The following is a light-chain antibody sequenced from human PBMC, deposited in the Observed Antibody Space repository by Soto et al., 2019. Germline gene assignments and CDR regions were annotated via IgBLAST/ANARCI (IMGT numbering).Light chain of an antibody. CDR1: NIGSKS. V-gene: IGLV3-21*02. J-gene: IGLJ1*01. CDR3: HVWDSGSAHHV. Sequence: SYELTQAPSVSVAPGQTARITFEGSNIGSKSVHWYQQNPGQAPMMVVCANSDRPSGIPERFSGSNSANTATLTISRVEAGDEADYYCHVWDSGSAHHVFGTGTKVTAL. CDR2: ANS.